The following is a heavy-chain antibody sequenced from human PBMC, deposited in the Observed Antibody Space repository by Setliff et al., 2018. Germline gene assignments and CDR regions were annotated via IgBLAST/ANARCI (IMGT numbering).Heavy chain of an antibody. D-gene: IGHD1-26*01. CDR3: ARSGNYRVDY. CDR1: GFSFNNYY. J-gene: IGHJ4*02. V-gene: IGHV3-21*01. Sequence: GSLRLSCAASGFSFNNYYMTWVRQAPGKGLEWISGISRDADYTYYADSVKGRFTISGDNSKNTLYLQMNSLRAEDTAVYYCARSGNYRVDYWGQGTLVTVSS. CDR2: ISRDADYT.